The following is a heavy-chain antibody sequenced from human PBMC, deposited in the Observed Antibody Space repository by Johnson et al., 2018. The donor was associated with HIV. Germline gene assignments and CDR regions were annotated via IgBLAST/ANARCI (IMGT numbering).Heavy chain of an antibody. CDR1: GFTFSSFG. D-gene: IGHD2-15*01. Sequence: QVQLVESGGGLVQPGGSLRLSCATSGFTFSSFGMHWVRQAPGKGLEWVSVIYSGGSTYYADSVKGRFTISRDNSKNTLYVQMNSLRAEDTAVYYCAKWKYCSGDNCYSEFGVFDDAFDIWGKGTMVTVSS. V-gene: IGHV3-NL1*01. CDR2: IYSGGST. J-gene: IGHJ3*02. CDR3: AKWKYCSGDNCYSEFGVFDDAFDI.